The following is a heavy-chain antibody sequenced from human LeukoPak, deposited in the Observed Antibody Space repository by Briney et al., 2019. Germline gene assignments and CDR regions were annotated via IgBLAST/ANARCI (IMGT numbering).Heavy chain of an antibody. Sequence: GGSLRLSCAASGFTVSFNYMSWVRQAPGKGLEWVSVIYSGGSIYYADSVKGRFTISRDNSKNTLYLQMNSLRAEDTAVYYCARGEDLDVWSGSPMDVWGKGTTVTVSS. CDR2: IYSGGSI. J-gene: IGHJ6*03. V-gene: IGHV3-66*02. D-gene: IGHD3-3*01. CDR3: ARGEDLDVWSGSPMDV. CDR1: GFTVSFNY.